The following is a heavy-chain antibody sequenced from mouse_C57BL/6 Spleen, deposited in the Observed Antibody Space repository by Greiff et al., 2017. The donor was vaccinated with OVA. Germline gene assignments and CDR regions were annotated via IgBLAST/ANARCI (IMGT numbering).Heavy chain of an antibody. CDR2: INPSSGYT. CDR1: GYTFTSYT. CDR3: ARDRGLWYLDY. V-gene: IGHV1-4*01. D-gene: IGHD1-1*02. J-gene: IGHJ2*01. Sequence: QVQLQQSGADLARPGASVKMSCKASGYTFTSYTMHWVKQRPGQGLEWIGYINPSSGYTKYNQKFKDKATLTADKSSSTAYMQLSSLTSEDSAVYYCARDRGLWYLDYWGQGTTLTVSS.